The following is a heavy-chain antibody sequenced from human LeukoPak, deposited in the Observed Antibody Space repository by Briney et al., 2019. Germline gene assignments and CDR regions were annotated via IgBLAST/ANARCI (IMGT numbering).Heavy chain of an antibody. CDR3: ARVSEDYGSNSGDFDS. J-gene: IGHJ4*02. CDR2: VSHSGFN. V-gene: IGHV4-59*11. Sequence: PSGTLSLTHTVSGGSISKDYWSWIRQPPGKGLEWVGYVSHSGFNKSNGDITVYNPSLESRVTTSRDTSKNQFSLKLRSVTAADTAVYYCARVSEDYGSNSGDFDSWGQGTLVTVSS. CDR1: GGSISKDY. D-gene: IGHD4-23*01.